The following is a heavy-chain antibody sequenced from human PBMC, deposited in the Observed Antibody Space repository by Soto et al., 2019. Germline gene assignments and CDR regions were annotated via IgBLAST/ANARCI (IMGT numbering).Heavy chain of an antibody. CDR2: IWYDGSNK. CDR3: ARDHDYCSSTSCYFLNYYGMDV. D-gene: IGHD2-2*01. Sequence: GGSLRLSCAASGFTFSSYGMHWVGQAPGKGLEWVAVIWYDGSNKYYADSVKGRFTISRDNSKNTLYLQMNSLRAEDTAVYYCARDHDYCSSTSCYFLNYYGMDVWGQGTTVTVSS. J-gene: IGHJ6*02. CDR1: GFTFSSYG. V-gene: IGHV3-33*01.